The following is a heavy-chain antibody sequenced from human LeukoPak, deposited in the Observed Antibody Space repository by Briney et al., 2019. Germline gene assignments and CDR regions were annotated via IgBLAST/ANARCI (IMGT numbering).Heavy chain of an antibody. CDR1: GFTVSSNS. J-gene: IGHJ4*02. CDR2: IYSDNT. D-gene: IGHD2-15*01. V-gene: IGHV3-53*01. Sequence: GGSLRLSCTVSGFTVSSNSMSWVRQAPGKGLEWVSFIYSDNTHYSDSVKGRFTISRDNSKNTLYLQMNSLRAEDTAVYYCARAQTMIAATPGGYWGQGTLVTVSS. CDR3: ARAQTMIAATPGGY.